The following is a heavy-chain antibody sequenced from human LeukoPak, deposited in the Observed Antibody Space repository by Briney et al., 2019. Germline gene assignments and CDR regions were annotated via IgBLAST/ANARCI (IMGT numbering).Heavy chain of an antibody. D-gene: IGHD3-9*01. CDR2: INPNSGGT. CDR1: GYTFTGYY. CDR3: ARLSSNYDILTGYG. J-gene: IGHJ4*02. V-gene: IGHV1-2*02. Sequence: VKVSCKASGYTFTGYYMHWVRQAPGQGLEWMGWINPNSGGTNYAQKFQGRVTMTRDTSISTAYMELSRLRSDDTAVYYCARLSSNYDILTGYGWGQGTLVTVSS.